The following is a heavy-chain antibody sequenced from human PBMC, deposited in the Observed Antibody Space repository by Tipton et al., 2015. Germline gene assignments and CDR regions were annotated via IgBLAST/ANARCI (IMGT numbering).Heavy chain of an antibody. Sequence: SLRLSCAASGFSFRSYAMSWVRQAPGKGLEWVSGISNSGGSTYYADSVKGRFTISRDNSKNRLYLQMNSLRAEDTALYYCAKANAEVVLLNAYFDYWGQGTLVTVSS. CDR1: GFSFRSYA. J-gene: IGHJ4*02. D-gene: IGHD3-22*01. V-gene: IGHV3-23*01. CDR2: ISNSGGST. CDR3: AKANAEVVLLNAYFDY.